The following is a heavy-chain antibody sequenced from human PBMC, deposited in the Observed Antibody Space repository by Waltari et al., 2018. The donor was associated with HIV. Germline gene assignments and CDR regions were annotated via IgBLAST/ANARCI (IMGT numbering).Heavy chain of an antibody. CDR2: LYYNGQT. Sequence: QLQLQESGPGLVKPPETLSLTCPVSGGSISSSSYYWGWIRQPPGKGLECNWNLYYNGQTDNNPALKSRVTISGETAKNQFSLRLSSGTAADTALYYCARLLIAATGTDGDFYYYGMDVWGQGTTVTVSS. V-gene: IGHV4-39*01. D-gene: IGHD6-13*01. J-gene: IGHJ6*02. CDR1: GGSISSSSYY. CDR3: ARLLIAATGTDGDFYYYGMDV.